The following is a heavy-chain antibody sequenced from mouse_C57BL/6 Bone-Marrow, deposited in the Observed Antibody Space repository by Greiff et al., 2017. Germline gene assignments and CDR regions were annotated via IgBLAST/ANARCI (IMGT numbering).Heavy chain of an antibody. J-gene: IGHJ4*01. CDR3: ARHSLWYFGGDY. Sequence: EVKLMESGGGLVKPGGSLKLSCAASGFTFSSYTMSWVRQTPEKRLEWVATISGGGGNTYYPDSVKGRFTISRDNAKNTLYLQMSSLRSEDTALYYCARHSLWYFGGDYWGQGTSVTVSS. CDR1: GFTFSSYT. CDR2: ISGGGGNT. V-gene: IGHV5-9*01. D-gene: IGHD2-1*01.